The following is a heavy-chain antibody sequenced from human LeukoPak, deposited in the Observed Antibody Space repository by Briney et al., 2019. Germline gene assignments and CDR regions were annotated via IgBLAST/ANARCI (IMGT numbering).Heavy chain of an antibody. V-gene: IGHV3-13*04. D-gene: IGHD6-6*01. J-gene: IGHJ3*02. CDR2: IGVAGDT. CDR1: GFAFSTYD. CDR3: ARGFVHAFDI. Sequence: GSLRLSCAASGFAFSTYDMHWVRQATGKGLEWVSAIGVAGDTYYPGSVKGRFTISRENAKNSLYLQMNSLRAGDTAVYYCARGFVHAFDIWGQGTMVTVSS.